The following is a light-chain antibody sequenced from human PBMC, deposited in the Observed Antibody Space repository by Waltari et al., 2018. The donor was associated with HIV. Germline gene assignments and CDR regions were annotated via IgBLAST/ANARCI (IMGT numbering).Light chain of an antibody. CDR1: EGIGFW. Sequence: DIQMTQSPRAVSASLGDRVTITCRASEGIGFWLAWYRQRPGEAPALLISDASTSGSGVPSRFSGSGSGTKFSLTINSLQREDAATYYCQQTYNFPLTFGPGTTLDI. J-gene: IGKJ2*01. V-gene: IGKV1-12*01. CDR2: DAS. CDR3: QQTYNFPLT.